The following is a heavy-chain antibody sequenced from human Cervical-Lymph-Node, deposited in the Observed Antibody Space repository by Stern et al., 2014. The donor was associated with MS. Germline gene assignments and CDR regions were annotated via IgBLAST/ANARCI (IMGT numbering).Heavy chain of an antibody. V-gene: IGHV1-18*01. CDR2: ISADNGDT. D-gene: IGHD3-3*01. CDR1: GYFFTSYG. Sequence: QVQLVQSGAEVKKPGASVKGSCKASGYFFTSYGISWVRQAPGQGLEWMGWISADNGDTNYAQNVQGRVTMTTDTSTNTAYMELSSLRSDDTALYYCARDSLIRTFGVEEGMDVWGQGTTVTVSS. J-gene: IGHJ6*02. CDR3: ARDSLIRTFGVEEGMDV.